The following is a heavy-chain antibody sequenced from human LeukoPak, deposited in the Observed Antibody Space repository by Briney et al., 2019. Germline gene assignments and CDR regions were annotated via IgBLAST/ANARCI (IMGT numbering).Heavy chain of an antibody. Sequence: GESLRLSCAASGFTVSSNYMSWVRQAPGQGLEWVSVIYGGGTTDYADSVKGRFSISRDNSNNMLYLQMNSLRVEDTALYYCARGGAFDIWGQGTMVTVSS. CDR3: ARGGAFDI. CDR1: GFTVSSNY. CDR2: IYGGGTT. V-gene: IGHV3-66*01. J-gene: IGHJ3*02.